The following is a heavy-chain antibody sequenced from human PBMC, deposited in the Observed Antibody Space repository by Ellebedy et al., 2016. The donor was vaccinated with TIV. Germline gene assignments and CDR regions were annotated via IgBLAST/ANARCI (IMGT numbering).Heavy chain of an antibody. V-gene: IGHV3-23*01. CDR2: ISGSGGST. Sequence: GGSLRLSXAASGFTFSSYAMSWVRQAPGKGLEWVSAISGSGGSTYYADSVKGRFTISRDNSKNTLYLQMNSLRAEDTAVYYCAKETTYYYDSSGFWDYWGQGTLVTVSS. CDR3: AKETTYYYDSSGFWDY. J-gene: IGHJ4*02. D-gene: IGHD3-22*01. CDR1: GFTFSSYA.